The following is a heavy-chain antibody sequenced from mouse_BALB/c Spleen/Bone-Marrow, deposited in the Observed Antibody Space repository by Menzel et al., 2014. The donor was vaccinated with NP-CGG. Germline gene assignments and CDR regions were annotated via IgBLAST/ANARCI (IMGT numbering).Heavy chain of an antibody. CDR1: GITLSNYW. D-gene: IGHD4-1*01. J-gene: IGHJ3*01. CDR3: TTGFAY. V-gene: IGHV6-6*02. CDR2: IRSKSHNYAT. Sequence: EVQVVESGGGLVQPGGSMKLSCVASGITLSNYWMNWVRQSPEKGLEWVAEIRSKSHNYATHYAESVKGRFTISRDDSKSSVYLQMNNLRAEDTGIYYCTTGFAYWGQGTLVTVSA.